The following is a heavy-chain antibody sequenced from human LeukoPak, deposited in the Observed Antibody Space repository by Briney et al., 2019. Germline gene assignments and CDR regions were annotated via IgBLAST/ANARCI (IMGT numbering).Heavy chain of an antibody. J-gene: IGHJ3*02. D-gene: IGHD1-26*01. V-gene: IGHV3-7*01. CDR2: IKTDGSEK. CDR1: GFTFSNYW. CDR3: ALTGADAFDI. Sequence: PGGSLRLSCEGSGFTFSNYWMGWVRQAPGKGLQWVANIKTDGSEKYYVDSVKGRFTISRDNAKNSLYLQMNSLRAEDTAVYYCALTGADAFDIWGQGTMVTVSS.